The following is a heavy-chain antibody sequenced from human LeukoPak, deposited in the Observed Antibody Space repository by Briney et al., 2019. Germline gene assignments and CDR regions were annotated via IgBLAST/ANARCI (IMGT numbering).Heavy chain of an antibody. CDR1: GFTFSNYG. V-gene: IGHV3-30*02. J-gene: IGHJ4*02. CDR3: ARDVYYDTNFDF. Sequence: PGGSLRLSCAASGFTFSNYGMHWARQAPGKGLEWVAFTRFDGSIKYYADSVKGRFTISRDNSKNTLYLQMNSLRAEDTAVYYCARDVYYDTNFDFWGQGTLVTVSS. CDR2: TRFDGSIK. D-gene: IGHD3-16*01.